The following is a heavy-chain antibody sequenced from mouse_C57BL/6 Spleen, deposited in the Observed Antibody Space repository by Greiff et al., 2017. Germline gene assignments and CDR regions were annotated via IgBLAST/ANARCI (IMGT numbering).Heavy chain of an antibody. Sequence: EVNLVESGEGLVKPGGSLKLSCAASGFTFSSYAMSWVRQTPEKRLEWVAYISSGGDYIYYADTVKGRFTISRDNARNTLYLQMSSLKSEDTAMYYCTRDGPSDGYFDYWGQGTTLTVSS. CDR1: GFTFSSYA. CDR2: ISSGGDYI. J-gene: IGHJ2*01. CDR3: TRDGPSDGYFDY. V-gene: IGHV5-9-1*02. D-gene: IGHD2-3*01.